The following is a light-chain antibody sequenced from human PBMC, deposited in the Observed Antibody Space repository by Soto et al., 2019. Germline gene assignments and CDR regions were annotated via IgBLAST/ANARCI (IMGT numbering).Light chain of an antibody. Sequence: QSVLTQPPSVSGAPGQRVTISCTGSSSNIGAGYDVHWYQQLPGRAPKLLIYGNTHRPSGVPDRFSGSKSGTSASLAITGLQADDEAYYYCLSFDSSLSVVFGGGTKLTVL. J-gene: IGLJ2*01. V-gene: IGLV1-40*01. CDR1: SSNIGAGYD. CDR3: LSFDSSLSVV. CDR2: GNT.